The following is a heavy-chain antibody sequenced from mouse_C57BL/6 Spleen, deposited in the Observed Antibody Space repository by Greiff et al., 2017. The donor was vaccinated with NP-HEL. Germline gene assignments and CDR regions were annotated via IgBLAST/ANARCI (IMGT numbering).Heavy chain of an antibody. V-gene: IGHV1-18*01. CDR3: ARYSYDYDGGDWYFDV. D-gene: IGHD2-4*01. CDR2: INPNNGGT. J-gene: IGHJ1*03. CDR1: GYTFTDYN. Sequence: VQLQQSGPELVKPGASVKIPCKASGYTFTDYNMDWVKQSHGKSLEWIGDINPNNGGTIYNQKFKGKATLTVDKSSSTAYMELRRLTSEDTAVYYCARYSYDYDGGDWYFDVWGTGTTVTVSS.